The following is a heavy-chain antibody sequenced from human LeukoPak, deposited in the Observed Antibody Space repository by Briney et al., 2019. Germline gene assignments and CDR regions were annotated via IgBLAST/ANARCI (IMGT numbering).Heavy chain of an antibody. CDR3: ARDVRYCGGDCYDGYFDY. V-gene: IGHV3-21*01. J-gene: IGHJ4*02. D-gene: IGHD2-21*01. Sequence: GGSLRLSCAASGFTFSSYSMNWVRQAPGKGLEWVSSISSSSSYIYYADSVKGRFTVSRDNAKNSLYLQMNSLRAEDTAVYYCARDVRYCGGDCYDGYFDYWGQGTLVTVSS. CDR2: ISSSSSYI. CDR1: GFTFSSYS.